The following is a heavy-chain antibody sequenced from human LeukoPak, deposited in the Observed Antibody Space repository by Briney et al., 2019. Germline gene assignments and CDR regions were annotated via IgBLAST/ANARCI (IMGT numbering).Heavy chain of an antibody. J-gene: IGHJ6*03. CDR1: GYTFSSYD. CDR2: MNANSGKT. Sequence: GASVKVSCKASGYTFSSYDISWVRQATGQGLEWRGWMNANSGKTNYAQKLQGRVTMTRNTSTSTAYMELSSLRSEDTAVYYCARGATQVVVLAYYCMDVRRKGTTVTVSS. V-gene: IGHV1-8*01. CDR3: ARGATQVVVLAYYCMDV. D-gene: IGHD2-2*01.